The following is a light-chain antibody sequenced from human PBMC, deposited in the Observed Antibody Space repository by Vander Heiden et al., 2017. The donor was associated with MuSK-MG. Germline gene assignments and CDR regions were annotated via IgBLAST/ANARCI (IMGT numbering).Light chain of an antibody. CDR2: GAS. Sequence: QVTQSPSSLSASVGDTVTISCRATPGIVNFLAWYQQRPGKVPRLLMYGASTLQPGVPSRFSGTGSGTDFTLTISSLQPEDVATYYCQKYNAAPPTFGPGTKVEI. CDR3: QKYNAAPPT. CDR1: PGIVNF. V-gene: IGKV1-27*01. J-gene: IGKJ1*01.